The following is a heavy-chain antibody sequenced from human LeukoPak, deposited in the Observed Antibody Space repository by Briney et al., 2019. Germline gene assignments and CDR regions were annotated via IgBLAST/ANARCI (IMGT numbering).Heavy chain of an antibody. D-gene: IGHD5-12*01. Sequence: SETLSLTCTVSGGSISSYYWSWIRQPPGKGLEWIGYIYYSGSTNYNPSLKSRVTISVDTFKNQFSLKLSSVTAADTAVYYCARGDSGYDWLFDYWAQEPLVTVSS. J-gene: IGHJ4*02. CDR3: ARGDSGYDWLFDY. V-gene: IGHV4-59*01. CDR2: IYYSGST. CDR1: GGSISSYY.